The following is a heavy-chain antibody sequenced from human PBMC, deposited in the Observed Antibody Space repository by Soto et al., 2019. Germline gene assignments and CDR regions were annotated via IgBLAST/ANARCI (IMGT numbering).Heavy chain of an antibody. CDR2: ISGGGGST. CDR3: AKNQILAVAGYFDY. D-gene: IGHD6-19*01. J-gene: IGHJ4*02. V-gene: IGHV3-23*01. CDR1: GFTFSSYG. Sequence: EVQLLESGGGLVQPGGSLRLSCAASGFTFSSYGMSWVRQAPGKGLEWVSAISGGGGSTYYADSVKGRFTISRDNSKNTLYLQMNSLRVEDTAVYYCAKNQILAVAGYFDYWGQGTLVTVSS.